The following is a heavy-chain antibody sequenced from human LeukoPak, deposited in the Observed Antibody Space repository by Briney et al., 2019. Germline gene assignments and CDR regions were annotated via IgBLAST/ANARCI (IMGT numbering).Heavy chain of an antibody. D-gene: IGHD6-19*01. CDR2: MNPNSGNT. CDR3: ARRAVGTDAFDI. J-gene: IGHJ3*02. CDR1: GYTFTSYD. Sequence: ASVKVSCKASGYTFTSYDINWVRQATGQGLEWMGWMNPNSGNTGYAQKFQGRVTITRNTSISTAYMEPSSLRSEDTAVYYCARRAVGTDAFDIWGQGTMVTVSS. V-gene: IGHV1-8*03.